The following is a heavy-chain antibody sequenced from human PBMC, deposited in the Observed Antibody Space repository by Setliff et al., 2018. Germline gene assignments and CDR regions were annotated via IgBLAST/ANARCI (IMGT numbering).Heavy chain of an antibody. CDR3: ARGRDFWSGYLVY. Sequence: ASVKVSCKASGYTFTGYYMHWVRQAPGQGLEWMGRINPNSGGTNYAQKFQGRVTMTRDTSISTAYMELSRLRSDGTAVYYCARGRDFWSGYLVYWGQGTLVTVSS. V-gene: IGHV1-2*06. D-gene: IGHD3-3*01. CDR2: INPNSGGT. J-gene: IGHJ4*02. CDR1: GYTFTGYY.